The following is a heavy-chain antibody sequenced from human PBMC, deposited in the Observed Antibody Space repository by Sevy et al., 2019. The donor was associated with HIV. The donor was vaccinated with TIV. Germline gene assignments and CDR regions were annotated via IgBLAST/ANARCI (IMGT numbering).Heavy chain of an antibody. D-gene: IGHD1-7*01. V-gene: IGHV3-7*01. J-gene: IGHJ4*02. CDR1: GFTFSKYW. Sequence: GGSLRLSCAASGFTFSKYWMGWVRQAPGKGLEWVANIKQDAGQKYYVDSVKDRFTISRDNAKNSLYLQMNSLRAEDKAVYFCARDDGNYYFHYWGQGTLVTVSS. CDR2: IKQDAGQK. CDR3: ARDDGNYYFHY.